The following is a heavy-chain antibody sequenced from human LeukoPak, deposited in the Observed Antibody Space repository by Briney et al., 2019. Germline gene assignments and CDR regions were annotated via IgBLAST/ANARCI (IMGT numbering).Heavy chain of an antibody. J-gene: IGHJ6*03. D-gene: IGHD4-17*01. CDR2: INHSGST. V-gene: IGHV4-34*01. Sequence: PSETLSLTCAVYGGSFSGYYWSWIRQPPGKGLEWIGEINHSGSTNYNPSLKSRVTISVDTSKNQFSLKLSSVTAADTAVYYCARGPYGDYRHYYYYMDVWGKGTTVTVSS. CDR3: ARGPYGDYRHYYYYMDV. CDR1: GGSFSGYY.